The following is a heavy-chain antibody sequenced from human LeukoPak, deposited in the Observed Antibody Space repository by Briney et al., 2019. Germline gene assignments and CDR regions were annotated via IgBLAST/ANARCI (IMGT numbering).Heavy chain of an antibody. D-gene: IGHD3-16*01. V-gene: IGHV4-4*07. CDR3: AGNMITFGGLDY. Sequence: SETLSLTCTVSGGSISSYYRSWIRQPAGKGLEWIGRIYTSGSTNYNPSLKSRVTMSVDTSKNQFSLKLSSVTAADTAVYYCAGNMITFGGLDYWGQGTLVTVSS. CDR1: GGSISSYY. CDR2: IYTSGST. J-gene: IGHJ4*02.